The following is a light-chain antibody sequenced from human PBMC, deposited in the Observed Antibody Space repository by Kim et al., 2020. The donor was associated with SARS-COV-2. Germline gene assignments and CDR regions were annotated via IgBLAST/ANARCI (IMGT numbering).Light chain of an antibody. CDR1: QSINDW. J-gene: IGKJ1*01. Sequence: AAVGDRVTITCRASQSINDWLAWFRQKPGEAPKVLIYKASSLASGVPTRFSGSGSGADFTLTISSLQPDDLATYYCQQYKTEPWTFGQGTKVDIK. V-gene: IGKV1-5*03. CDR2: KAS. CDR3: QQYKTEPWT.